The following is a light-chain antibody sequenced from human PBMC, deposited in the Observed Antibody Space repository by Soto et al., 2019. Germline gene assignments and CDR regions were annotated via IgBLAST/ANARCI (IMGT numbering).Light chain of an antibody. Sequence: QSVLTQPRSVSGSPGQSVAISCTGISSDVNGDTYVSWYQQHPGKAPKLIISNVSQRPSGVPDRFSGSKSGNTASLTISGLQAEDEADYYCCSHGGTSTFLVIFGGGTQLTVL. CDR3: CSHGGTSTFLVI. CDR1: SSDVNGDTY. J-gene: IGLJ2*01. V-gene: IGLV2-11*01. CDR2: NVS.